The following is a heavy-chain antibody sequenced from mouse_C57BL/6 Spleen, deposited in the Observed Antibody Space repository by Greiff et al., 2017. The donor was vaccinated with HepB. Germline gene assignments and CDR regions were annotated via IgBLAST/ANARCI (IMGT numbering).Heavy chain of an antibody. CDR2: INYDGSST. CDR3: ARENYGSGDWYFDV. CDR1: GFTFSDYY. J-gene: IGHJ1*03. V-gene: IGHV5-16*01. Sequence: EVQLVESEGGLVQPGSSMKLSCTASGFTFSDYYMAWVRQVPEKGLEWVANINYDGSSTYYLDSLKSRFIISRDNAKNILYLQMSSLKSEDTATYYCARENYGSGDWYFDVWGTGTTVTVSS. D-gene: IGHD1-1*01.